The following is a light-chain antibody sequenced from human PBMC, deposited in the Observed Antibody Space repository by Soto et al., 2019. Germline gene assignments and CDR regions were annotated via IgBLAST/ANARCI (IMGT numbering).Light chain of an antibody. CDR2: WAS. J-gene: IGKJ5*01. Sequence: IVMTQSPDSLAVCVGERATINCKSSQSVLLTSNNKNYVAWYQQKPGQPPKLLIYWASMRESGVPDRFSASGSGKDFTLTITGLQAQDVAVYYCQQHFTTPRTFGQGRRLEIX. CDR3: QQHFTTPRT. V-gene: IGKV4-1*01. CDR1: QSVLLTSNNKNY.